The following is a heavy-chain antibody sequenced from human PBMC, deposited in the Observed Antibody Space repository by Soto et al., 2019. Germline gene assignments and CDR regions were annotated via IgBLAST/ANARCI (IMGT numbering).Heavy chain of an antibody. CDR1: GFTFSSYW. CDR2: INSDGSST. V-gene: IGHV3-74*01. J-gene: IGHJ4*02. D-gene: IGHD3-10*01. Sequence: GGSLRLSCAASGFTFSSYWMHWVRQAPGKGLVWVSRINSDGSSTSYADSVKGRFTISRDNAKNTLYLQMNSLRAEDTAVYYCARAPVEYYCAGSYYTRFDYWGQGTLVTVSS. CDR3: ARAPVEYYCAGSYYTRFDY.